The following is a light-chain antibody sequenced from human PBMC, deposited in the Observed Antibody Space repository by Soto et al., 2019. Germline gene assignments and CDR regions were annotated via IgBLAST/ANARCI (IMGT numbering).Light chain of an antibody. CDR3: HQYNNWPSS. Sequence: EIVMTQSPATLSGSPGERATLSCRTSQSVRVNLAWYQQKPGQAPRLLIYGASITATGIPARFSGSGSGTDFSLTISSLQSEDFAVYYCHQYNNWPSSFGPGTKVHIK. CDR2: GAS. J-gene: IGKJ3*01. CDR1: QSVRVN. V-gene: IGKV3-15*01.